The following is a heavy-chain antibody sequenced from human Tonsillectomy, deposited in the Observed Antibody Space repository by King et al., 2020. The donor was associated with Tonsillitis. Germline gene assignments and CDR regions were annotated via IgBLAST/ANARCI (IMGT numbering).Heavy chain of an antibody. J-gene: IGHJ5*02. V-gene: IGHV2-70*11. D-gene: IGHD1-1*01. CDR3: ARITTYANWFDP. CDR2: IDWDDDK. Sequence: TLQESGPALVKPAQTLTLTCTFSGFSLSTSGMCVSWIRQPPGKALEWLARIDWDDDKYYSTSLKTRLTISKDTSKNQVVLTMTNMDPVDTATYYCARITTYANWFDPWGQGTLVTVSS. CDR1: GFSLSTSGMC.